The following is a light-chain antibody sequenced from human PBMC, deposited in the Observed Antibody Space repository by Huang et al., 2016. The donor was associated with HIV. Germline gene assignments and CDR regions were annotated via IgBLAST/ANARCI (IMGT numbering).Light chain of an antibody. CDR1: QSVNNN. Sequence: EIMMAQSPATLSVSPGERATLSCRASQSVNNNLAWYQHKPGQTPRLLIYGASTRANGIPARLSGSGSGPEFTLTISSLQSEYFAVYYCQHYNNWPPSWTFGQGTKVEIK. V-gene: IGKV3-15*01. CDR2: GAS. CDR3: QHYNNWPPSWT. J-gene: IGKJ1*01.